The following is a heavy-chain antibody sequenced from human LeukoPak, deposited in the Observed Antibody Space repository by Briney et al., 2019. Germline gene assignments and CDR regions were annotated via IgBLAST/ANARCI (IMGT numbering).Heavy chain of an antibody. D-gene: IGHD2-8*01. CDR3: ALLMVYAGHLLNDAFDI. J-gene: IGHJ3*02. CDR1: GGTFSSYA. V-gene: IGHV1-69*13. CDR2: IIPIFGTA. Sequence: ASVKVSCKASGGTFSSYAISWVRQAPGQGLEWMGGIIPIFGTANYAQKFQGRVTITADESTSTAYMELSSLRSEDTAVYYCALLMVYAGHLLNDAFDIWGQGTMVTVSS.